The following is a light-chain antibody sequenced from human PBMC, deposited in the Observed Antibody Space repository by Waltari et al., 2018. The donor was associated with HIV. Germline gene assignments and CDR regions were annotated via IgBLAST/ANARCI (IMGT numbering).Light chain of an antibody. V-gene: IGKV1-39*01. CDR1: QNLGAY. J-gene: IGKJ3*01. CDR2: ASS. CDR3: QQTDSTHLFT. Sequence: DIQMTQSPSPLSASVGDSITITCRASQNLGAYVNCYQQRPGNAPKRLVSASSSLQSGVPARFSGRGSGTDFTLTISNLQPEDFGIYYCQQTDSTHLFTFGPGTEVDMK.